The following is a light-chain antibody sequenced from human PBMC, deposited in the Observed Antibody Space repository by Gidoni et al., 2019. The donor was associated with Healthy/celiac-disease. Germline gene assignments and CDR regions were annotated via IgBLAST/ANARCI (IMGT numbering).Light chain of an antibody. CDR3: KQYYSYPAIT. J-gene: IGKJ5*01. CDR1: QGISSY. Sequence: AIRMTQSPSSFSASTGDRVTITCRASQGISSYLAWYQQKPGKAPKLLIYAASTLQIVVPSRFSGSGSGTDFTLTISCLQSEDFATYDCKQYYSYPAITFGQGTRLEIK. CDR2: AAS. V-gene: IGKV1-8*01.